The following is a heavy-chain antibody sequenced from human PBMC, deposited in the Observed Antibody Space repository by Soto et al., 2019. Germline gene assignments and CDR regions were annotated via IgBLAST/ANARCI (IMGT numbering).Heavy chain of an antibody. CDR3: ARDFRPRIAEQGYFDY. CDR1: GFTFSSYS. J-gene: IGHJ4*02. V-gene: IGHV3-48*02. CDR2: ISSSSSTI. D-gene: IGHD6-13*01. Sequence: EVQLVESGGGLVQPGGSLRLSCAASGFTFSSYSMNWVRQAPGKGLEWVSYISSSSSTIYYAASVKGRFTISRDNAKNSLYLQMNSLRDEDTAVYYCARDFRPRIAEQGYFDYWGQGTLVTVSS.